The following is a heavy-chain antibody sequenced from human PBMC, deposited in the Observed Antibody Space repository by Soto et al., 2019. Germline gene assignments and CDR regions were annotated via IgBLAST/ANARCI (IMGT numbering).Heavy chain of an antibody. CDR1: GFTFSSYA. Sequence: EVQLLESGGGLVQPGGSLRLSCAASGFTFSSYAMSWVRQAPGKGLEWVSVISGSGDXTYXADSVKGRFTISRXNSKXXXXXXXXXXXXXXXXXXXXXXXXXXXXSMXDYWGQGTLVTVSS. CDR3: XXXXXXXXSMXDY. CDR2: ISGSGDXT. J-gene: IGHJ4*02. V-gene: IGHV3-23*01.